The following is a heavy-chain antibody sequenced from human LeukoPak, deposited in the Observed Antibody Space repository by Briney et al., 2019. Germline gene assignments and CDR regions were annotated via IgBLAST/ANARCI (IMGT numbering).Heavy chain of an antibody. CDR3: ASLDAFDM. CDR2: VNPNSGGT. CDR1: GNTFTDYF. J-gene: IGHJ3*02. Sequence: ASVKVSCKASGNTFTDYFIHWVRQATGQGLEWMGWVNPNSGGTNYAQKFQGRVTMTRDTSISTTYMELSRLRSDDTAMYYCASLDAFDMWGQGTMVTVSS. V-gene: IGHV1-2*02.